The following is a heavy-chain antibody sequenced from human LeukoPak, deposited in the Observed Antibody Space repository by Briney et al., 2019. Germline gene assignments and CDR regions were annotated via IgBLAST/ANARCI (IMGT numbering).Heavy chain of an antibody. CDR2: IYYSGST. Sequence: PSEILPLTCTVSGGSISSYYWSWIRRPPGKGLEWIGYIYYSGSTNYNPSLKSRVTISIDTSKNQFSLKLSSVTAADTAVYYCASELAAAGTVYWGQGTLVTVSS. V-gene: IGHV4-59*08. D-gene: IGHD6-13*01. J-gene: IGHJ4*02. CDR1: GGSISSYY. CDR3: ASELAAAGTVY.